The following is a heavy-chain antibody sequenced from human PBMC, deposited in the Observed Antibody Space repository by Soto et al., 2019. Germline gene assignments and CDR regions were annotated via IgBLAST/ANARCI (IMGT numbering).Heavy chain of an antibody. J-gene: IGHJ4*02. CDR3: ARDLSSINYYDSSGYYMDY. D-gene: IGHD3-22*01. V-gene: IGHV1-46*01. CDR1: GYTFTSYY. Sequence: QVQLVQSGAEVKKPGASVKVSCKASGYTFTSYYMHWVRQAPGQGLEWMGIINPSGGSTSYAQKFQGRVTMARDTSTSTVYMERSSLRSEDTAVYYCARDLSSINYYDSSGYYMDYWGQGTLVTVSS. CDR2: INPSGGST.